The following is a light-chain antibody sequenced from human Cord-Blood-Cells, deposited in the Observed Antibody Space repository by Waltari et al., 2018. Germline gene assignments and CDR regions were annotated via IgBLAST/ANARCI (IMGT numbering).Light chain of an antibody. CDR1: SLRSYY. J-gene: IGLJ7*01. V-gene: IGLV3-19*01. CDR3: NSRDSSGNHAV. Sequence: SSELTQDPAVSVALGQTVRITCQGDSLRSYYASWYQQKPGQAPVLVIYGKNNRPAGIPDRFSGSSSGNTASWTITGAQAEDEADYYCNSRDSSGNHAVFGGGTQLTVL. CDR2: GKN.